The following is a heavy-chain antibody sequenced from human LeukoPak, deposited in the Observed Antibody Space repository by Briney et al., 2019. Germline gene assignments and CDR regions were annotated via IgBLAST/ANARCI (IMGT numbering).Heavy chain of an antibody. J-gene: IGHJ5*02. CDR2: IYPGDSDT. CDR3: ARQYSSGWVEGWFDP. CDR1: GYSFTSYW. D-gene: IGHD6-19*01. V-gene: IGHV5-51*01. Sequence: GESLKISCKGSGYSFTSYWIGWVRQMPGKGLEWMGIIYPGDSDTRYSPSFQGQVTISADKSISTAYLQWSSLKASDTAMYYCARQYSSGWVEGWFDPWGQGTLVTVSS.